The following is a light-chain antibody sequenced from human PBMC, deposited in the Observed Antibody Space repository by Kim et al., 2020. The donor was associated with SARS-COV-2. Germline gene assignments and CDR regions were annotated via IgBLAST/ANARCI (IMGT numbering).Light chain of an antibody. V-gene: IGLV9-49*01. J-gene: IGLJ1*01. CDR3: GADHGSVSDFVYV. Sequence: QPVLTQPPSASASLGASATLTCTLSSGYSNYKVDWYQQRPGKGPRFVMRVGTGGIVGSKGDGIPDRFSVLGSGLNRYLTIKNIQEEDESDYLCGADHGSVSDFVYVFGTGTKVTVL. CDR2: VGTGGIVG. CDR1: SGYSNYK.